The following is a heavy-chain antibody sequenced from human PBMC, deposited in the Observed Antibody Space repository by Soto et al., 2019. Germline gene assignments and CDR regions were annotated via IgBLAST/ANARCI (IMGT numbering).Heavy chain of an antibody. J-gene: IGHJ2*01. CDR1: GGSISSGGYY. V-gene: IGHV4-31*03. CDR3: ARGVVVAATLNWYFDL. D-gene: IGHD2-15*01. CDR2: IYHSGST. Sequence: QVQLQESGPGLVKPSQTLPLTCTVSGGSISSGGYYWSWIRQHPGKGLEWIGYIYHSGSTYYNPSLKSRVTISVDTSKNQFSLKLSSVTAADTAVYYCARGVVVAATLNWYFDLWGRGTLVTVSS.